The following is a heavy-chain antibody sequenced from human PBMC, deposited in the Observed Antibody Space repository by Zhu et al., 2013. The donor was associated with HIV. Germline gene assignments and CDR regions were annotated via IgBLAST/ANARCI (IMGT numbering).Heavy chain of an antibody. CDR3: ARDLRLTAFNYPDGRNYYYAFDI. CDR1: GYTFTDYY. D-gene: IGHD3-22*01. J-gene: IGHJ3*02. V-gene: IGHV1-2*02. CDR2: INPNSGGT. Sequence: QVQLVQAGAEVKKPGASVKVSCKTSGYTFTDYYIHWVRQAPGQGLEWMGWINPNSGGTKYAQKFQGRVTMTRDTSINTAYMELSRLRSDDTAVYFCARDLRLTAFNYPDGRNYYYAFDIWAKGQVVTVSS.